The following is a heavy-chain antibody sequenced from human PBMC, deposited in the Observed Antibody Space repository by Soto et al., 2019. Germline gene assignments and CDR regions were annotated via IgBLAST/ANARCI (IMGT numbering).Heavy chain of an antibody. V-gene: IGHV5-51*01. D-gene: IGHD1-7*01. CDR2: IYPGDSDT. CDR3: AIHNGTTTGMDV. CDR1: GYSFATYW. Sequence: GESLKISCQGSGYSFATYWIAWVRQMPGKGLEWMGIIYPGDSDTRYSPSFQGQVTMSADKSISTAYVQWSSLKATDTAIYYCAIHNGTTTGMDVWGQGTTVTVSS. J-gene: IGHJ6*02.